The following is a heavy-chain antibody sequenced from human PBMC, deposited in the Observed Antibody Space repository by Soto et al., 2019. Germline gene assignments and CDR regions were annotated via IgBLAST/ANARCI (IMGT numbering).Heavy chain of an antibody. Sequence: GGSLRLSCAASGFTFGSYSMNWVRQAPGKGLEWVSSITGSSSYICYADSVKGRFTISRDNAKNSLYLQMNSLRAEDTAVYYCARDVYYYDSSAYWAYWGQGTLVTVSS. V-gene: IGHV3-21*01. CDR1: GFTFGSYS. D-gene: IGHD3-22*01. CDR2: ITGSSSYI. J-gene: IGHJ4*02. CDR3: ARDVYYYDSSAYWAY.